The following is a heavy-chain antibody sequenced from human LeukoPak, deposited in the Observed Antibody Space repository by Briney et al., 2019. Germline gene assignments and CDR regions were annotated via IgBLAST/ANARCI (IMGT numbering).Heavy chain of an antibody. V-gene: IGHV3-30-3*01. CDR1: GFAFSSYA. D-gene: IGHD2-21*02. Sequence: GGSLRLSCAASGFAFSSYAMHWVRQAPGKGLEWGAALSYDGSIKYYADSVKGRFTISRDNSVDTLYLQVNSLRAEDTAVYYCARDGRFVEVTALFDYWGQGTPVTVSS. J-gene: IGHJ4*02. CDR3: ARDGRFVEVTALFDY. CDR2: LSYDGSIK.